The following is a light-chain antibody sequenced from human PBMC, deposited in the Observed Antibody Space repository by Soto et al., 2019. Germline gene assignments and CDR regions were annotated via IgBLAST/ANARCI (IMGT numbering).Light chain of an antibody. V-gene: IGKV3-20*01. CDR2: DAS. J-gene: IGKJ2*01. CDR1: QAASSSH. Sequence: EIVLTPSPVALSLSQGERATLSCRASQAASSSHLAWYQQKPGQAPRLLIYDASSRATGISDRFSGSGSGTDFTLTISRLESEDFAVYYCQQYGRSPYTFGQGTKVDIK. CDR3: QQYGRSPYT.